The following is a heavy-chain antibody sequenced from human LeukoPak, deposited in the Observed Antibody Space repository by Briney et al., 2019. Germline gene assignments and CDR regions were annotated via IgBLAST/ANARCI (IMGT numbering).Heavy chain of an antibody. CDR1: GFTFSSYA. D-gene: IGHD3-22*01. J-gene: IGHJ4*02. CDR2: ISGSGGST. CDR3: AKRPYYYDSSGYYYGGYFDY. V-gene: IGHV3-23*01. Sequence: GGSLRLSCAASGFTFSSYAMSWVRQAPGKGLEWVSAISGSGGSTYYADSVKGRFTISRDNSKNTLYLQMNGLRAEDTAVYYCAKRPYYYDSSGYYYGGYFDYWGQGTLVTVSS.